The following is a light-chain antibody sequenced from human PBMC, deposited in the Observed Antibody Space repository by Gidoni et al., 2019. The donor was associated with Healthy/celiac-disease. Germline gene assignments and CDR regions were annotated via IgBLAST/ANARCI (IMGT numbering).Light chain of an antibody. J-gene: IGKJ1*01. Sequence: DIQMTQSPSTLSASVVDRVTITCRASQSISSWLAWYQQKPGKAPKLLIYDASSLESGVPSRFIGSGSGTEFTLTISSLQPDDFATYYCQQYNSYWRTFXXXTKVEIK. CDR1: QSISSW. CDR2: DAS. CDR3: QQYNSYWRT. V-gene: IGKV1-5*01.